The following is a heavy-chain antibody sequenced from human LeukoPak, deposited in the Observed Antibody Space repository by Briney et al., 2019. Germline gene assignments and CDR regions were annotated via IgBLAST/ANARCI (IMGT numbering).Heavy chain of an antibody. V-gene: IGHV1-69*01. CDR3: ARDPEYYCSGGSCYSY. CDR2: IIPIFGTA. Sequence: SVKVSCKASGGTFSIYAISWVRQAPGQGLEWMGGIIPIFGTANYAQKFQGRVTITADESTSTAYMVLSSLRSEDTAVYYCARDPEYYCSGGSCYSYWGQGTLVTVSS. J-gene: IGHJ4*02. CDR1: GGTFSIYA. D-gene: IGHD2-15*01.